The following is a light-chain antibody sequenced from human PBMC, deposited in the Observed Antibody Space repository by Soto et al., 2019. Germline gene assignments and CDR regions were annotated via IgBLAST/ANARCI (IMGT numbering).Light chain of an antibody. V-gene: IGKV1-5*01. CDR1: QTISSW. CDR3: HQYKSYTPYT. Sequence: DIQMTQSPSTLSGSVGDRVTITCRASQTISSWLAWYQQKPGKAPNLLIYDASSLASGVPSRFSGGGSGTEFTLTISNLQPDDFGTYYCHQYKSYTPYTIGQGTKVEIK. J-gene: IGKJ2*01. CDR2: DAS.